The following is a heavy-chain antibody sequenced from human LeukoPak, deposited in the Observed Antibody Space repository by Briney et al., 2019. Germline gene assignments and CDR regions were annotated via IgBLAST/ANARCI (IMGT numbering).Heavy chain of an antibody. D-gene: IGHD2-2*01. J-gene: IGHJ4*02. CDR3: ATGLGFCHRHVVPAAKGY. Sequence: ASVKVSCKVSGYTLTELSMHWVRQAPGKGLEWMGGFDPEDGETIYAQKFQGRVTMTEDTSTDTAYMELSSLRSEDTAVYYCATGLGFCHRHVVPAAKGYWGQGTLVSVSS. V-gene: IGHV1-24*01. CDR2: FDPEDGET. CDR1: GYTLTELS.